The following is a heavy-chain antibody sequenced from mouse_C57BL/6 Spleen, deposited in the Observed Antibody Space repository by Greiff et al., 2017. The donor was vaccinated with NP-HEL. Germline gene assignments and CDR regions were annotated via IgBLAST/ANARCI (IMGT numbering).Heavy chain of an antibody. Sequence: VQLQQPGAELVRPGSSVKLSCKASGYTFTSYWMDWVKQRPGQGLEWIGNIYPSDSETHYNQKFKDKATLTVDKSSSTAYMQLSSLTSEDSAVYYCARERTYGSRGYYFDYWGQGTTLTVSS. CDR3: ARERTYGSRGYYFDY. D-gene: IGHD1-1*01. J-gene: IGHJ2*01. CDR1: GYTFTSYW. V-gene: IGHV1-61*01. CDR2: IYPSDSET.